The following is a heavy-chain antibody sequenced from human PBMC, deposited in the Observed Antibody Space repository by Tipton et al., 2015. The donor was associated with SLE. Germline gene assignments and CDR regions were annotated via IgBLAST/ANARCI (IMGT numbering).Heavy chain of an antibody. Sequence: TLSLTCAVSGGSINSYNWWTWVRQPPGKGLEWIGEIYHSGTTNYNPSLKSRITISLDKSNNHFSLRLSSLTAADTAVYYCARGSRGVGFDVWGHGTTVIVSS. CDR1: GGSINSYNW. D-gene: IGHD3-10*01. CDR2: IYHSGTT. J-gene: IGHJ6*02. V-gene: IGHV4-4*02. CDR3: ARGSRGVGFDV.